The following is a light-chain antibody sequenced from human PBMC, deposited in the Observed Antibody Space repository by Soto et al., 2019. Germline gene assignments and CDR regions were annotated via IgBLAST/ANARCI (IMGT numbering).Light chain of an antibody. Sequence: IILTLCPHSLTVSLVEMCTINSECIHILLYSPNNRNYLGWYQQKPGQPPKLLINWASNRESGVPDRFSGSGSGTDFTLTINGLQAEDVAVYYCQQYDDSPLTFGGGTKVDIK. CDR1: HILLYSPNNRNY. CDR2: WAS. V-gene: IGKV4-1*01. CDR3: QQYDDSPLT. J-gene: IGKJ4*01.